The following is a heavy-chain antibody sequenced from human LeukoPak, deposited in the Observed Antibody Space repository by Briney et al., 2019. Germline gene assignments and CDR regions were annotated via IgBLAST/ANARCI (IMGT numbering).Heavy chain of an antibody. CDR2: INAGNGNT. V-gene: IGHV1-3*01. Sequence: ASVKVSCKASGYTFTSYAMHWVRQAPGQRLEWMGWINAGNGNTKYSQKFQGRVTITRDTSASTAYMELSSLRSEDTAVHYCAKATVITNWFDPWGQGTLVTVSS. J-gene: IGHJ5*02. CDR3: AKATVITNWFDP. CDR1: GYTFTSYA. D-gene: IGHD4-17*01.